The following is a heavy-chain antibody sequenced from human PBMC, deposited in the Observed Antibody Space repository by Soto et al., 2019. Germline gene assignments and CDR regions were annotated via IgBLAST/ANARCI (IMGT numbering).Heavy chain of an antibody. V-gene: IGHV4-4*07. J-gene: IGHJ5*02. CDR2: IYSSGNT. Sequence: SETLSLTCSVSGGTISGYYWTWIRQPAGKGLEWIGRIYSSGNTKYNPSLQSRVTMSLDTSNNQFSLRLTSVTAADTAMYYCARGEAPVVPAAIGWFDPWGQGTLVTVSS. D-gene: IGHD2-2*02. CDR1: GGTISGYY. CDR3: ARGEAPVVPAAIGWFDP.